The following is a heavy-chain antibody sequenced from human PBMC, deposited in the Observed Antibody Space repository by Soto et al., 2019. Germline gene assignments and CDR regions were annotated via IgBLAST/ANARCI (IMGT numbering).Heavy chain of an antibody. V-gene: IGHV1-18*04. J-gene: IGHJ6*02. Sequence: QVQLVQSGAEVKKPGASVKVSCKASGYTFTSYGISWVRQAPGQGLEWMGWISAYNGNTNYAQKLQGRVTMTTDTSTRTAYMELRSLRSDDTAVYYCARKAGSTTYYYYGMDVWGQGTTVTVSS. CDR3: ARKAGSTTYYYYGMDV. CDR2: ISAYNGNT. D-gene: IGHD2-2*01. CDR1: GYTFTSYG.